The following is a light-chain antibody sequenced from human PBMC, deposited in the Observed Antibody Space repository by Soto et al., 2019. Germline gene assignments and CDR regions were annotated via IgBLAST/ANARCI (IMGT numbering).Light chain of an antibody. CDR3: QQYGSSTET. J-gene: IGKJ1*01. Sequence: ESVLTQSPGTLSLSPGERATLSCRASQSVSSSYLAWYQQKPGQAPRLLIYGASSRATGIPDRFSGSGSGTDFTLTISRLEPEGFAVYYCQQYGSSTETFGQGTKWIS. CDR1: QSVSSSY. CDR2: GAS. V-gene: IGKV3-20*01.